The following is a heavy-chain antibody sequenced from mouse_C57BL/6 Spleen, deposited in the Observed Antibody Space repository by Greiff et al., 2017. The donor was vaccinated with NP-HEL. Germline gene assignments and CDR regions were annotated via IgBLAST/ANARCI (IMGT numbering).Heavy chain of an antibody. Sequence: VQGVESGAELVRPGTSVKVSCKASGYAFTNYLIEWVKQRPGQGLEWIGVINPGSGGTNYNEKFKGKATLTADKSSSTAYMQLSSLTSEDSAVYFCARSIDSLYAMDYWGQGTSVTVSS. CDR3: ARSIDSLYAMDY. CDR2: INPGSGGT. D-gene: IGHD3-2*01. CDR1: GYAFTNYL. J-gene: IGHJ4*01. V-gene: IGHV1-54*01.